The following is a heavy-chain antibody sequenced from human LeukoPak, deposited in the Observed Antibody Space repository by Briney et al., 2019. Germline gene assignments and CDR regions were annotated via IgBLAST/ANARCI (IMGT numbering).Heavy chain of an antibody. Sequence: SQTLSLTCTVSGGSISSGGYYWSSIRQHPRKCLECIGYIYYSRSTYYTPSLKSRATPSVDPTKNWSSLKVTSVTAAHTAVSYCARLPEGGYATSLGWIGPWGQGTRVTVFS. CDR2: IYYSRST. CDR1: GGSISSGGYY. J-gene: IGHJ5*02. CDR3: ARLPEGGYATSLGWIGP. V-gene: IGHV4-31*03. D-gene: IGHD5-24*01.